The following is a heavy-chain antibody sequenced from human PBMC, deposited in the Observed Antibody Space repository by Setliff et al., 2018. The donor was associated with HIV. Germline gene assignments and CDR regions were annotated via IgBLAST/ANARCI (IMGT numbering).Heavy chain of an antibody. CDR1: GYTFTSYD. D-gene: IGHD2-8*01. CDR2: MNPNSGNT. CDR3: ARGVTYCTNGVCYTHNWCDP. Sequence: ASVKVSCKASGYTFTSYDINWVRQATGQGLEWMGWMNPNSGNTGYAQKFQGRVTITRNTSISTAYMELSSLRSEDTAVYYCARGVTYCTNGVCYTHNWCDPWGQGTLVTVSS. J-gene: IGHJ5*02. V-gene: IGHV1-8*03.